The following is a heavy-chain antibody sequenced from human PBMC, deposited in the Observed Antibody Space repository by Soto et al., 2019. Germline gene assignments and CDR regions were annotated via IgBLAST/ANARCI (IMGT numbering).Heavy chain of an antibody. J-gene: IGHJ4*02. D-gene: IGHD3-10*01. CDR3: AKIIRRYGSGYDY. CDR2: ISYDGSNK. V-gene: IGHV3-30*18. Sequence: QVQLVESGGGVVQPGRSLRLSCAASGFTFSTYGMHWVRQAPGKGLEWVAVISYDGSNKYYADSVKGRFTISRDNSKDTLFLQMDSLRPEDTAVYYCAKIIRRYGSGYDYWGQGTRVIVSS. CDR1: GFTFSTYG.